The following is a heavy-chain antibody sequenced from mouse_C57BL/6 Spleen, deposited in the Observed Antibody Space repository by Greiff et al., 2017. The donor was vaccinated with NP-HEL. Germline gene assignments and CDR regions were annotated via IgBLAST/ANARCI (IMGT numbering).Heavy chain of an antibody. J-gene: IGHJ3*01. CDR1: GFNITDDY. CDR2: IDPENGDT. CDR3: THDYGSSYGAY. Sequence: EVQLQQSGAELVRPGASVKLSCTASGFNITDDYMHWVKQRPEQGLEWIGWIDPENGDTEYASKFQGKATITADTSSNTAYLQLSSLTSEDTAVYYCTHDYGSSYGAYWGQGTLVTVSA. V-gene: IGHV14-4*01. D-gene: IGHD1-1*01.